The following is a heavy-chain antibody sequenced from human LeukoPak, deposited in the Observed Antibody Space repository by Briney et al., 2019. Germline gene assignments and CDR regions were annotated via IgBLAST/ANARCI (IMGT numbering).Heavy chain of an antibody. CDR3: AREESGSYSFDY. CDR2: IYTSGST. D-gene: IGHD1-26*01. Sequence: SETLSLTCTVSGGSISSGSYYWSWIRQPAGKGLEWIGRIYTSGSTNYNPSLKSRVTISVDTSKNQFSLQLNSVTPEDTAVYYCAREESGSYSFDYWGQGTLVTVSS. CDR1: GGSISSGSYY. J-gene: IGHJ4*02. V-gene: IGHV4-61*02.